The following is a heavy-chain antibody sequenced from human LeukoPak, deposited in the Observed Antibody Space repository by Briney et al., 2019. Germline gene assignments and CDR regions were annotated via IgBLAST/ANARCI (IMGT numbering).Heavy chain of an antibody. Sequence: GGSLRLSCAASGFTVSSNYMSWVRQAPGKGLEWVSVIYSGGSTYYADSVKGRFTISRDNAKNSLYLQVNSLRAEDTAVYYCAREYCSGGSCYSAGFDYWGQGTLVTVSS. D-gene: IGHD2-15*01. J-gene: IGHJ4*02. CDR2: IYSGGST. CDR1: GFTVSSNY. V-gene: IGHV3-53*01. CDR3: AREYCSGGSCYSAGFDY.